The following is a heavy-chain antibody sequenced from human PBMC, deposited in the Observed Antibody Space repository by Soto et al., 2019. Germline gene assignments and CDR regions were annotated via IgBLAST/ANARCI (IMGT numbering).Heavy chain of an antibody. CDR3: AREEAWSNWNTYYYGMDV. D-gene: IGHD1-20*01. CDR2: INHSGST. CDR1: GGSFSGYY. J-gene: IGHJ6*02. Sequence: SETLSLTCAVYGGSFSGYYWSWIRQPPGKGLEWIGEINHSGSTNYNPSLKSRVTISVDTSKNQFSLKLSSVTAADTAVYYCAREEAWSNWNTYYYGMDVWGQGTTVTVSS. V-gene: IGHV4-34*01.